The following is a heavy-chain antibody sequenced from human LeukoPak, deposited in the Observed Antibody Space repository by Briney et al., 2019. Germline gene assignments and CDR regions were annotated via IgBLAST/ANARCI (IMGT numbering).Heavy chain of an antibody. V-gene: IGHV3-23*01. CDR2: FSDTDTGT. J-gene: IGHJ4*02. D-gene: IGHD6-19*01. CDR1: GFTFSAYA. CDR3: AKELTRMTVAGTFGY. Sequence: PGGSLRPSCAASGFTFSAYAMSWVRQAPGKGLEWVSTFSDTDTGTYYADSVKGRFTISGDTSKSTLYLQMSGLRPEDTAIYYCAKELTRMTVAGTFGYWGQGALVTVSS.